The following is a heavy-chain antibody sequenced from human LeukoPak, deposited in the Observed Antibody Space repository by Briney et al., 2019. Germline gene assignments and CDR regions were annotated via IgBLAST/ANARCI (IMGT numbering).Heavy chain of an antibody. CDR3: ARGGGLDV. CDR1: GFTFNDSY. CDR2: ISSHSIYT. Sequence: GGSPRLSRAASGFTFNDSYMSWLRQAPGKGLEWLSYISSHSIYTNYADSVKGRFTSSRDNSKSSLYLQMSNLRAEDTAVYFCARGGGLDVWGQGATVTVSS. J-gene: IGHJ6*02. V-gene: IGHV3-11*03. D-gene: IGHD3-16*01.